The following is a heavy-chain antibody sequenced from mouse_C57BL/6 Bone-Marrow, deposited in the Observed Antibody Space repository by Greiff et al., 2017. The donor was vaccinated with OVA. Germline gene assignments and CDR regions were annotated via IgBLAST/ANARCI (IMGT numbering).Heavy chain of an antibody. Sequence: VKLMESGAELARPGASVKLSCKASGYTFTSYGISWVKQRTGQGLEWIGEIYPRSGNTYYNEKFKGKATLTADKSSSTAYMELRSLTSEDSAVYFCARSGGYEAYWGQGTLVTVSA. J-gene: IGHJ3*01. CDR1: GYTFTSYG. V-gene: IGHV1-81*01. CDR2: IYPRSGNT. D-gene: IGHD3-2*02. CDR3: ARSGGYEAY.